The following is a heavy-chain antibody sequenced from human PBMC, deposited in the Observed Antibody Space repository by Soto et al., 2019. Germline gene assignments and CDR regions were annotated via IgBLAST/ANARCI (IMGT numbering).Heavy chain of an antibody. CDR2: IYYSGST. Sequence: SETLSLTCTVSGGSISSVDHFWGWIRQSPGQGLEWIGSIYYSGSTYYNPSLQSRVTISVDRSKNQFSLKLSSVTAADTAVYYCATIRGYSGYGPFDPWGQGTLVTVSS. D-gene: IGHD5-12*01. CDR3: ATIRGYSGYGPFDP. V-gene: IGHV4-39*07. J-gene: IGHJ5*02. CDR1: GGSISSVDHF.